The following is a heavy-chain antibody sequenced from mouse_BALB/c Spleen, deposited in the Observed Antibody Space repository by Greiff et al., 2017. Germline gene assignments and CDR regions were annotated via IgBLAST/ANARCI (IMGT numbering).Heavy chain of an antibody. V-gene: IGHV1S135*01. J-gene: IGHJ1*01. Sequence: VQLKQSGPELVKPGASVKVSCKASGYSFTSYYMHWVKQSHGKSLEWIGYIDPFNGGTSYNQKFKGKATLTVDKSSSTAYMHPSSLTSEDSAVYYCARYPITTVVERYFDVWGAGTTVTVSS. D-gene: IGHD1-1*01. CDR3: ARYPITTVVERYFDV. CDR2: IDPFNGGT. CDR1: GYSFTSYY.